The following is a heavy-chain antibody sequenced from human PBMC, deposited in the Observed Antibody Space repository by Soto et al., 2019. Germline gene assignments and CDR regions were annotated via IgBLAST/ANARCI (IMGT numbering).Heavy chain of an antibody. V-gene: IGHV4-59*01. Sequence: QVQLQESGPGLVKPSETLSLTCTVSGGSISSYYWSWIRQPPGKGLEWIGSIYHRGTTNYNPSLKSRVTISGDTSKNQVSLKLSSMTAADTAVYYCARDAPTENYLDYWGQGTLVTVSS. CDR2: IYHRGTT. D-gene: IGHD4-17*01. CDR3: ARDAPTENYLDY. J-gene: IGHJ4*02. CDR1: GGSISSYY.